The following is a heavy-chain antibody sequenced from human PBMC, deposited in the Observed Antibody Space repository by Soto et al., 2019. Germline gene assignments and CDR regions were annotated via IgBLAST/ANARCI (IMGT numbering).Heavy chain of an antibody. CDR2: IIPIFGTA. V-gene: IGHV1-69*13. Sequence: ASVKVSCKASGGTFSSYAISWVRQAPGQGLEWMGGIIPIFGTANYAQKFQGRGTVTAEESTGTAYMELSSLRSEDTAVYYCARSIATSYYDSSGYYIDPEANYYYGMDVWGQGTTVTVSS. CDR1: GGTFSSYA. D-gene: IGHD3-22*01. CDR3: ARSIATSYYDSSGYYIDPEANYYYGMDV. J-gene: IGHJ6*02.